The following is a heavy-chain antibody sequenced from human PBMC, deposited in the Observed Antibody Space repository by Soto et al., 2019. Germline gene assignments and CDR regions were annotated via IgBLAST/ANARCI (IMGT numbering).Heavy chain of an antibody. J-gene: IGHJ4*02. V-gene: IGHV3-30*19. Sequence: GGSLRLSCEASGFTFSNFGMNWVRQAPGKGLEWVAVISYDGSNKYYADSVKGRFTISRDNSKNTLYLQMNSLRAEDTAVYYCVYCSGGSCPGDFDYWGQGTLVTVSS. CDR2: ISYDGSNK. D-gene: IGHD2-15*01. CDR3: VYCSGGSCPGDFDY. CDR1: GFTFSNFG.